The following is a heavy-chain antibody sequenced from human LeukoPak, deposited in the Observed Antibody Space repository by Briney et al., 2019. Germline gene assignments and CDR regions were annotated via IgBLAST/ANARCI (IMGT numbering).Heavy chain of an antibody. CDR1: GFTFSSYG. CDR2: ISGVGRST. D-gene: IGHD4-11*01. V-gene: IGHV3-23*01. J-gene: IGHJ4*02. Sequence: PPGGSLRLSCAASGFTFSSYGMNWVRQAPGKGLEWVSTISGVGRSTYYADSVKGRFTISRDNSKNTLYLQMNSLRAEDTAIYYCARGGYDYSNPRYWGQGTLVTVSS. CDR3: ARGGYDYSNPRY.